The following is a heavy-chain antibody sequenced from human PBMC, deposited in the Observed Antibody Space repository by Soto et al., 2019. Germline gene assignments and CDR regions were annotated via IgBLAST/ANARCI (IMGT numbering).Heavy chain of an antibody. Sequence: QSQTLSLTCAISGDSVSSNSAAWNWIRQSPSRGLEWLGRTYYRSKWYNDYAVSVKSRITINPDTSKNQFSLQLNSVTPEDTAVYYCARAEYSSSGGFFYYYYMDVWGKGTTVTVSS. V-gene: IGHV6-1*01. J-gene: IGHJ6*03. CDR1: GDSVSSNSAA. D-gene: IGHD6-6*01. CDR2: TYYRSKWYN. CDR3: ARAEYSSSGGFFYYYYMDV.